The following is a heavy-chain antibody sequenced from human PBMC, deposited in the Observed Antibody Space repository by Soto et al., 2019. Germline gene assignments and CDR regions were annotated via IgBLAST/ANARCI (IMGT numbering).Heavy chain of an antibody. CDR3: TTERSGTSYCGGDCDFDY. D-gene: IGHD2-21*02. Sequence: EVQLVESGGGLVKPGGSLRLSCAASGFTFSNAWMSWVRQAPGKGLEWVGRIKSKTDGGTTDYAAPVKGRSTISRDDSKNTLYLQMNSLKTEDTAVYYCTTERSGTSYCGGDCDFDYWGQGTLVTVSS. CDR1: GFTFSNAW. CDR2: IKSKTDGGTT. V-gene: IGHV3-15*01. J-gene: IGHJ4*02.